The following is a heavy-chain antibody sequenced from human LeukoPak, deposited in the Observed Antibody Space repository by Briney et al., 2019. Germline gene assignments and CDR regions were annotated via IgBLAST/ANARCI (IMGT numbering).Heavy chain of an antibody. J-gene: IGHJ4*02. CDR2: IYYSGST. CDR3: ARRTTGTSAIDY. V-gene: IGHV4-39*01. Sequence: PSETLSLTCTVSGGSISSSSYYWGWIRQPPGKGLEWIGSIYYSGSTYYNPSLKNRVTISVDTSKNQFSLKLSSVTAADTAVYYCARRTTGTSAIDYWGQGTLVTVSS. CDR1: GGSISSSSYY. D-gene: IGHD1-1*01.